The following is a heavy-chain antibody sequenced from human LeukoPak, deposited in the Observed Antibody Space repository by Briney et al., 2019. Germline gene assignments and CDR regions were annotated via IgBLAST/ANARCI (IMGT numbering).Heavy chain of an antibody. D-gene: IGHD1-26*01. CDR2: IRDSGSST. Sequence: GGSLRLSCAASGFTFSSSAMSWVRQAPGKGLEWVSAIRDSGSSTHYADSVKGRFTTSRDNSKNTLFLQMNSLRAEDTAIYYCAKYGPQDSGSSHFDYWGQGALVTVSS. J-gene: IGHJ4*02. V-gene: IGHV3-23*01. CDR1: GFTFSSSA. CDR3: AKYGPQDSGSSHFDY.